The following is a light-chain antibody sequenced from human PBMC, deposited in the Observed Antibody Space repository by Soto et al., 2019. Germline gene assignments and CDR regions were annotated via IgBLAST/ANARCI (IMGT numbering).Light chain of an antibody. CDR1: QYILYSSNNKNY. J-gene: IGKJ1*01. V-gene: IGKV4-1*01. Sequence: DIGVTQFPDSLTVSPGETATINCKSSQYILYSSNNKNYISWYQHKLGQPTKLLITWASSREPGVPERFSGSGSGTDFTLTISDLQPEDAATYFCHQYYGIPWTFGRGTRV. CDR2: WAS. CDR3: HQYYGIPWT.